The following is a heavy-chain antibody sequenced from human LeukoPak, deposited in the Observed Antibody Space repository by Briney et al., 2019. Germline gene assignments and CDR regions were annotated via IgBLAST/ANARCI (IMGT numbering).Heavy chain of an antibody. CDR3: ARHSSGYLSYFDY. Sequence: SETLSLTCTVSGGSISSYHWSWVRQPPGKGLGWIGCIYYSGSTNYNPSLKSRVTISLDTSKNQFSLKVSSVTAADTAVYYCARHSSGYLSYFDYWGQGTLVPVSS. CDR2: IYYSGST. D-gene: IGHD3-22*01. CDR1: GGSISSYH. V-gene: IGHV4-59*08. J-gene: IGHJ4*02.